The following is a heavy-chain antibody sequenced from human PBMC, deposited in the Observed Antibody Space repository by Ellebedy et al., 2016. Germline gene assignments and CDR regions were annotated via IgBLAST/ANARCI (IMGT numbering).Heavy chain of an antibody. J-gene: IGHJ6*02. Sequence: ASVKVSCXASGYTFTAFYIHWVRQAPGQGLEWMGWINPNTGGTEYAQKFQGRLTMSRDTSITTAYMELSRLTSDDTAVYFCGRDHCTSTNGYEFDYYGMDVWGQGTTVTVSS. V-gene: IGHV1-2*02. CDR2: INPNTGGT. CDR3: GRDHCTSTNGYEFDYYGMDV. D-gene: IGHD2-2*01. CDR1: GYTFTAFY.